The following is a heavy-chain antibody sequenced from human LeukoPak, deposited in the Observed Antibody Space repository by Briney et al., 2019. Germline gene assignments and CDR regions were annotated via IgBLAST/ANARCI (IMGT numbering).Heavy chain of an antibody. CDR2: ISAYNSNT. CDR1: GYTFTSYG. Sequence: ASVKVSCKASGYTFTSYGISWVRQAPGQGLEWMGWISAYNSNTNYAQKLQGRVTMTTDTSTSTAYMELRSLRSDDTAVYYCARGTLYSVTTAPLDWFDPWGQGTLVTVSS. J-gene: IGHJ5*02. V-gene: IGHV1-18*01. CDR3: ARGTLYSVTTAPLDWFDP. D-gene: IGHD4-11*01.